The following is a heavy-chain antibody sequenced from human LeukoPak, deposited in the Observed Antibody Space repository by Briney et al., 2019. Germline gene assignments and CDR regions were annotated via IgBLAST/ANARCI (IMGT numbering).Heavy chain of an antibody. J-gene: IGHJ4*02. CDR1: GFTFDDYA. CDR3: ATTEAY. Sequence: GRSLRLSCAASGFTFDDYAMHWVRQAPGKGLEWGSGISWNSGSIGYADSVKGRFTISRDNAKNSLYLQMNSLRAEDTALYYCATTEAYWGQGTLVTVSS. CDR2: ISWNSGSI. V-gene: IGHV3-9*01.